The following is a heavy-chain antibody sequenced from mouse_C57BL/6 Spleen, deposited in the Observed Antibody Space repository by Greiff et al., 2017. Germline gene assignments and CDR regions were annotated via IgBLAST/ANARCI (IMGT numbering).Heavy chain of an antibody. D-gene: IGHD1-1*01. CDR2: ISDGGSYT. J-gene: IGHJ2*01. V-gene: IGHV5-4*01. Sequence: EVHLVESGGGLVKPGGSLKLSCAASGFTFSSYAMSWVRPTPEQRLAWVATISDGGSYTYYPDNVKGRFTISRDNAKNNLDLQMSHLKSEDTAMYYCARGAGTVVPFDYWGQGTTLTVSS. CDR3: ARGAGTVVPFDY. CDR1: GFTFSSYA.